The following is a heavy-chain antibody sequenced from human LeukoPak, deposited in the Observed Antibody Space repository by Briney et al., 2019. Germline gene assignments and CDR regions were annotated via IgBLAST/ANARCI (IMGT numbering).Heavy chain of an antibody. CDR2: IFYTGNI. Sequence: SETLSLTCTVSGGSIGSSSYYWGWVRQPPGQGLEWIGTIFYTGNIDYNPSLKSRVTISVDTSKNQFSLKVNSVTAADTAVYYCARLDGSGNFSQQNFEYWGQGTLVTVSS. D-gene: IGHD3-10*01. V-gene: IGHV4-39*01. CDR1: GGSIGSSSYY. J-gene: IGHJ4*02. CDR3: ARLDGSGNFSQQNFEY.